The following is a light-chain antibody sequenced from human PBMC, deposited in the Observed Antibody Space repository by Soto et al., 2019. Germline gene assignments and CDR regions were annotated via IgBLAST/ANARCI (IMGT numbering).Light chain of an antibody. V-gene: IGKV1-5*01. Sequence: DIQMTQSPSSLSASVGDIVTITCRASQSISSYLNWYQQKPGKAPKLLIYDASSLESGVPSRFSGSGSGTEFTLTISSLQPDDFATYYCQQYNSYPLTFGGGTKVDIK. CDR2: DAS. J-gene: IGKJ4*01. CDR3: QQYNSYPLT. CDR1: QSISSY.